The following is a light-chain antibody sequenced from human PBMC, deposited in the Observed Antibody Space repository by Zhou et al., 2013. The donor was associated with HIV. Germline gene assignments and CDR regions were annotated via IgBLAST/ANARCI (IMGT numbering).Light chain of an antibody. CDR3: QQFDSLPRLT. CDR2: DAS. J-gene: IGKJ2*01. CDR1: QDISNY. V-gene: IGKV1-33*01. Sequence: DIQMTQSPSSLSASVGDRVTITCQASQDISNYLNWYQQKPGKAPKLLIYDASNLESGVPSRFSGSGSGTDFTLTISSLQPKDIATYYCQQFDSLPRLTFGQGTNLEIK.